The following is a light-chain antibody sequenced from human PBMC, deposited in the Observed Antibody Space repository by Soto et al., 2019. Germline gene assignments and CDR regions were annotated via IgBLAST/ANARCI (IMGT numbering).Light chain of an antibody. V-gene: IGLV1-40*01. CDR3: QSYDSSLSGFYV. J-gene: IGLJ1*01. Sequence: PGQRVTISCTGSSSNIGAGYDVHWYQQLPGTAPKLLIYGNSNRPSGVPDRFSGSRSGTSASLAITGLQAEDEADYSCQSYDSSLSGFYVFGTGTKVTVL. CDR2: GNS. CDR1: SSNIGAGYD.